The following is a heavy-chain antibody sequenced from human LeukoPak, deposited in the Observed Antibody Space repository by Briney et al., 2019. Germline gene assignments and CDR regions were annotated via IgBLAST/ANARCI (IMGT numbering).Heavy chain of an antibody. J-gene: IGHJ5*02. V-gene: IGHV3-23*01. Sequence: GGSLRLSCVASGFTFSNYAMSWVRQTPGKGLEWVSSISGSGGSTHYADSVKGRFTISRDNPKNILYLQMNSLRAEDTAVYYCARDPKKYYYGSGSFSWFDPWGQGTLVTVSS. D-gene: IGHD3-10*01. CDR2: ISGSGGST. CDR3: ARDPKKYYYGSGSFSWFDP. CDR1: GFTFSNYA.